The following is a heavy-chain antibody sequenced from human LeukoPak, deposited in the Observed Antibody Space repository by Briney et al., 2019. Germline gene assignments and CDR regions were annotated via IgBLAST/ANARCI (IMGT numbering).Heavy chain of an antibody. Sequence: GGPLRLSCVASQFTFHTYAMSWVHQRPGKGPEWVSMISSSGETTDYAESVKGRFIISRDNTKNTLYLQLESPRVDDTGIYYCAKDPRAMGRYFFDDWGQGSLVIVSS. CDR1: QFTFHTYA. CDR3: AKDPRAMGRYFFDD. V-gene: IGHV3-23*01. CDR2: ISSSGETT. J-gene: IGHJ4*03. D-gene: IGHD1-14*01.